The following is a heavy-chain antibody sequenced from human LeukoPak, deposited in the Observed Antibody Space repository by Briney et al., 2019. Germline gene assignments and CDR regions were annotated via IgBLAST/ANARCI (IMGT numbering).Heavy chain of an antibody. CDR2: IIPISGTT. J-gene: IGHJ5*02. Sequence: SXXXXXKTSGGTFTSYAITWVRQAPGQGLEWMGKIIPISGTTNYAQKFQGRVTFTADESTSTAYMELSSLRSEDTALYYCARKLRLGGNWFDPWGQGTLVTVSS. CDR1: GGTFTSYA. CDR3: ARKLRLGGNWFDP. V-gene: IGHV1-69*15. D-gene: IGHD1-26*01.